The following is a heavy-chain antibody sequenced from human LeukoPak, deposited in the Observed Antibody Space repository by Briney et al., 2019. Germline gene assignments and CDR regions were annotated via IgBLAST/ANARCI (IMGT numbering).Heavy chain of an antibody. Sequence: PGGSLRLSCAASGFTFSSYAMSWVRQAPGKGLEWVSDISGSGVSTYYADSVKGRFTISRDNSKNTLYLQMNSLRAEDTAVYYCAKGGAYYYDSSASGFDYWGQGTLVTVSS. D-gene: IGHD3-22*01. CDR1: GFTFSSYA. V-gene: IGHV3-23*01. CDR3: AKGGAYYYDSSASGFDY. J-gene: IGHJ4*02. CDR2: ISGSGVST.